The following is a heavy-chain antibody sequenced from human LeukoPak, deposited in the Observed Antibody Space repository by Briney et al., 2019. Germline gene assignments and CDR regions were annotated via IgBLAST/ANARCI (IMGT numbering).Heavy chain of an antibody. CDR1: GFTVSSTY. V-gene: IGHV3-53*01. J-gene: IGHJ4*02. D-gene: IGHD6-6*01. CDR2: IYSDGKV. CDR3: AREGHLVGYYFDY. Sequence: PGGSLRLSCAASGFTVSSTYMSWVRQTPGKGLEWVSVIYSDGKVYYIDSVKGRFTISRDNAKNSLCLQMNSLRAEDTAVYYCAREGHLVGYYFDYWGQGSLVTVSS.